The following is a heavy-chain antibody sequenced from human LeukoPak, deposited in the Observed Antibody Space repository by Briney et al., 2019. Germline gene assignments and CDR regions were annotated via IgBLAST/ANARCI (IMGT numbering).Heavy chain of an antibody. CDR3: ARISFHAVSSWYFPPPTVLDY. Sequence: GGSLRLSCAASGFTFSSYEMNWVRQAPGKGLEWVSYISSSGSTIYYADSVKGRFTISRDNVKNSLYLQMNSLRAEDTAVYYCARISFHAVSSWYFPPPTVLDYWGQGTLVTVSS. CDR1: GFTFSSYE. D-gene: IGHD6-13*01. V-gene: IGHV3-48*03. CDR2: ISSSGSTI. J-gene: IGHJ4*02.